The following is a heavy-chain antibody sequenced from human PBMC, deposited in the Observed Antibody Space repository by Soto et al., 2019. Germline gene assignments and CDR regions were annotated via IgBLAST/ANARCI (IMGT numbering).Heavy chain of an antibody. CDR2: INPNSGGT. CDR3: ARAGSSSGWYRASPSAY. D-gene: IGHD6-19*01. J-gene: IGHJ4*02. Sequence: ASVKVSCKASGYTFTSYYMHWVRQAPGQGLEWMGWINPNSGGTNYAQKFQGWVTMTRDTSISTAYMELSRLRSDDTAVYYCARAGSSSGWYRASPSAYWGQGTLVTSPQ. V-gene: IGHV1-2*04. CDR1: GYTFTSYY.